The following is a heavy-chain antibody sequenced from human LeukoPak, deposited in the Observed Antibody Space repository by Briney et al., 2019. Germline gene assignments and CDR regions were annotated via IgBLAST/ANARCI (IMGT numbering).Heavy chain of an antibody. J-gene: IGHJ4*02. CDR1: GFTFSSYS. D-gene: IGHD3-9*01. V-gene: IGHV3-15*01. CDR3: TTHPERYDILTGYSQTDY. Sequence: PGGSLRLSCAASGFTFSSYSMNWVRQAPGKGLEWVGRIKSKTDGGTTDYAAPVKGRFTISRDDSKNTLYLQMNSLKTEDTAVYYCTTHPERYDILTGYSQTDYWGQGTLVTVSS. CDR2: IKSKTDGGTT.